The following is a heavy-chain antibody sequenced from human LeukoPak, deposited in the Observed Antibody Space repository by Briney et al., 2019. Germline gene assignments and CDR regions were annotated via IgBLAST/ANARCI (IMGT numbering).Heavy chain of an antibody. D-gene: IGHD3-22*01. J-gene: IGHJ3*02. CDR1: GFTFSSYA. Sequence: EASLKLSCEASGFTFSSYAMSWVRQAPGQGLEWVGRIMPIVSIANYAQKVQGRVTISTDKSTNTPYMQMRNLRADDTAVYYCARVDIGYCDSSGTVSVAFEIWGQGTLVTVSS. CDR3: ARVDIGYCDSSGTVSVAFEI. V-gene: IGHV1-69*04. CDR2: IMPIVSIA.